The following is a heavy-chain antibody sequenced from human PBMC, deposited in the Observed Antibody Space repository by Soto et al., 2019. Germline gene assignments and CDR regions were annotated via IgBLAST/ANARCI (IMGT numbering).Heavy chain of an antibody. Sequence: SETLSLTCAVSGYSISSGYYWGWIRQPPGKGLEWIGSIYHSGSTYYNPSLKSRVTISVDTSKNQFSLKLSSVTAADTAVYYCASLYCTNGVCFDYWGQGTLVTVSS. J-gene: IGHJ4*02. V-gene: IGHV4-38-2*01. CDR1: GYSISSGYY. CDR2: IYHSGST. CDR3: ASLYCTNGVCFDY. D-gene: IGHD2-8*01.